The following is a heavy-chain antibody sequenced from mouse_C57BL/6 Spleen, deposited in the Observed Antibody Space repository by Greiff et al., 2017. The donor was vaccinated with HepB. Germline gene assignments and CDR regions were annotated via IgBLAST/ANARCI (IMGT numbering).Heavy chain of an antibody. CDR3: ARRGNYDAMDY. Sequence: EVQLQQSGPVLVKPGASVKMSCKASGYTFTDYYMNWVKQSHGKSLEWIGVINPYNGGTSYNQKFKGKATLTVDKSSSPAYRELNSLTSEDSAVYYCARRGNYDAMDYWGQGTSVTVSS. D-gene: IGHD2-1*01. CDR2: INPYNGGT. CDR1: GYTFTDYY. V-gene: IGHV1-19*01. J-gene: IGHJ4*01.